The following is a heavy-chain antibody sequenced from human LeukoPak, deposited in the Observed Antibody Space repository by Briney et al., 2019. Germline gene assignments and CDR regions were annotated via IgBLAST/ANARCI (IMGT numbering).Heavy chain of an antibody. CDR2: IGDDGRST. J-gene: IGHJ4*02. Sequence: GGSLRLSCAASGFTFGSHWMHWVRQAPGKGLVWVSRIGDDGRSTYYADSVKGRFTFSRDNAKNTLYLQMNSLRAEDTAVYYCARGDQLAHPDYWGRGTLVTVSS. D-gene: IGHD1-1*01. CDR1: GFTFGSHW. CDR3: ARGDQLAHPDY. V-gene: IGHV3-74*01.